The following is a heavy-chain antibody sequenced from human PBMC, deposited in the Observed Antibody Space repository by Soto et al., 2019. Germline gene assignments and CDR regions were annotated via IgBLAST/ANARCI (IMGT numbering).Heavy chain of an antibody. CDR2: IDPSDSYT. D-gene: IGHD1-26*01. V-gene: IGHV5-10-1*01. CDR3: ARDYYGYYGMDV. CDR1: GYSFTIYW. J-gene: IGHJ6*02. Sequence: GESLKISCKGSGYSFTIYWISWVRQMPGKGLEWMGRIDPSDSYTNYSPSFQGHVTISADKSISTAYLQWSSLKASDTAMYYCARDYYGYYGMDVWGQGTTVTVSS.